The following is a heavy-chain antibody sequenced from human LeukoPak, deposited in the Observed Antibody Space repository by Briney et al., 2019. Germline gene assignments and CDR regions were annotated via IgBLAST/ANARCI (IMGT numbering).Heavy chain of an antibody. J-gene: IGHJ6*03. V-gene: IGHV3-23*01. D-gene: IGHD4-11*01. CDR3: AKAYSNYYYYYYMDV. Sequence: GGSLRLSCAASGFTFSSYAMSWVRQAPGKGLEWVSAISGSGGSTYYADSVKGRFTISRDNSKNTLYLQMNSLRAEDTALYYCAKAYSNYYYYYYMDVWGKGTTVTVSS. CDR1: GFTFSSYA. CDR2: ISGSGGST.